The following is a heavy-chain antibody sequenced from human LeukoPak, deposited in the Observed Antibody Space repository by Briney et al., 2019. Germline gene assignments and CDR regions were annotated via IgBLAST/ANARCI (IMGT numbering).Heavy chain of an antibody. CDR3: ARLSGGCSSTSCTYYYYGMDV. D-gene: IGHD2-2*01. CDR1: GGSISSYY. CDR2: IYYSGST. Sequence: SETLSLTCTVSGGSISSYYWSWIRQPPGKGLEWIGYIYYSGSTNYNPSLKSRVTISVDTSKNQFSLKLSSVTAADTAVYYCARLSGGCSSTSCTYYYYGMDVWGQGTTVTVSS. J-gene: IGHJ6*02. V-gene: IGHV4-59*01.